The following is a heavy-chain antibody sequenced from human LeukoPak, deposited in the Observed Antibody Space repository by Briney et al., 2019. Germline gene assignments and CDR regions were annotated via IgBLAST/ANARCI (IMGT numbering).Heavy chain of an antibody. CDR1: GGSISSSANY. V-gene: IGHV4-39*07. CDR3: ARGDYYDSSGPNWYFDL. CDR2: IYESGNT. Sequence: PSEALSLTCTVSGGSISSSANYWAWLRQAPGKGLEWIGNIYESGNTYLNPSLKSRVTISVDTSKNQFSLKLSSVTAADTAVYYCARGDYYDSSGPNWYFDLWXXXTLVTVSS. D-gene: IGHD3-22*01. J-gene: IGHJ2*01.